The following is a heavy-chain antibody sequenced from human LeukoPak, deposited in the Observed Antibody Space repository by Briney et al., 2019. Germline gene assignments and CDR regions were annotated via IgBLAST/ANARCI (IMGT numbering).Heavy chain of an antibody. D-gene: IGHD2-2*01. V-gene: IGHV4-4*07. Sequence: KPSETLSLTCTVSGGSISSYYWSWIRQPAGKGLEWIGRIYTSGSTNYNPSLKSRVTMSVDTSKNQFSLKLSSVTAADTAVYYCARVRRYCSSTSCYFFAFDIWGQGTMVTVSS. CDR1: GGSISSYY. CDR3: ARVRRYCSSTSCYFFAFDI. J-gene: IGHJ3*02. CDR2: IYTSGST.